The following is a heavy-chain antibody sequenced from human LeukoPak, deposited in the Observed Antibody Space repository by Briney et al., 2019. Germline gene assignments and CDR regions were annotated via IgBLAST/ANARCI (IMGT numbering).Heavy chain of an antibody. J-gene: IGHJ3*02. Sequence: ASVKVSCKASGYTFTSYGISWVRQAPGQGLEWMGWISTYNGNTNYAQKLQGRVTMTTDTSTSTAYMELRSLRSEDTAVYYCARAKEIPYDSSGYYYLDAFDIWGQGTMVTVSS. CDR3: ARAKEIPYDSSGYYYLDAFDI. CDR2: ISTYNGNT. CDR1: GYTFTSYG. V-gene: IGHV1-18*01. D-gene: IGHD3-22*01.